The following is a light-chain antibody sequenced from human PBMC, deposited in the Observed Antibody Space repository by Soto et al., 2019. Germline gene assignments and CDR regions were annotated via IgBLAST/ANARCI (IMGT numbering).Light chain of an antibody. V-gene: IGKV3-20*01. CDR3: QKYGPSSWT. CDR2: GAS. J-gene: IGKJ1*01. Sequence: EIVLTQSPGTLSLSPGERATLSCRTSQSVSTDHLAWYQQKPGQAPRLLIYGASSRATGIPDRFSGSGSGTDFTLTISRLEPEDFAVYYCQKYGPSSWTFGQGTKVEI. CDR1: QSVSTDH.